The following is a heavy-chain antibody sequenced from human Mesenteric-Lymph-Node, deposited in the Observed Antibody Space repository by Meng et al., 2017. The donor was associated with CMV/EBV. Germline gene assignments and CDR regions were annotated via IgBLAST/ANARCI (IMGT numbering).Heavy chain of an antibody. Sequence: ASVKVSCKASGYTFTIYYMHWVRQAPGQGLEWMGWINPNSGGTNYAQKFQGRVTMTRDTSISTAYMELSRLRSDDTAVYYCARDYIEHCSSTSCEDFDYWGQGTLVTVSS. D-gene: IGHD2-2*01. CDR1: GYTFTIYY. V-gene: IGHV1-2*02. CDR2: INPNSGGT. J-gene: IGHJ4*02. CDR3: ARDYIEHCSSTSCEDFDY.